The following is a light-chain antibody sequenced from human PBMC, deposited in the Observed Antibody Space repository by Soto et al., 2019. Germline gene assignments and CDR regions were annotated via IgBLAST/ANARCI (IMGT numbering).Light chain of an antibody. J-gene: IGKJ2*01. CDR2: GAS. V-gene: IGKV3-20*01. CDR3: QQYGSSHPDT. CDR1: QSVSSSY. Sequence: EIVLTQSPGTLSLSPGERATLSCRVSQSVSSSYLAWYQQKPGQAPRLLIYGASSRATGIPDRFSGSGSGTDFTLTISRLEPEDFAVYYCQQYGSSHPDTFGQGTKLEIK.